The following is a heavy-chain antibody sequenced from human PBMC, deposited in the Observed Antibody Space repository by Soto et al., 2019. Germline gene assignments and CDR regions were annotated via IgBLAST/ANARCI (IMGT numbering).Heavy chain of an antibody. CDR3: ARMSFGTVHYDILTGYYNEYYFDY. V-gene: IGHV2-70*01. Sequence: GSGPTLVNPTQTLTLTCTFSGFSLSTSGMCVSWIRQPPGKALEWLALIDWDDDKYYSTSLKTRLTISKDTSKNQVVLTMTNMDPVDTATYYCARMSFGTVHYDILTGYYNEYYFDYWGQGTLVTVSS. CDR1: GFSLSTSGMC. CDR2: IDWDDDK. D-gene: IGHD3-9*01. J-gene: IGHJ4*02.